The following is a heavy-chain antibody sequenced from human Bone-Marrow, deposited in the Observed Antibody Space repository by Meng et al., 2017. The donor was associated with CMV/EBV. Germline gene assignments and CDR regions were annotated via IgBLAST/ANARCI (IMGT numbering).Heavy chain of an antibody. CDR1: GFTFSSYS. J-gene: IGHJ6*02. CDR3: ARVQITIFGVVIDHYYYYGMDV. D-gene: IGHD3-3*01. V-gene: IGHV3-21*01. Sequence: GGSLRLSCAASGFTFSSYSMNWVRQAPGKGLEWVSSISSSSSYIYYADSVKGRFTISRDNAKNSLYLQMNSLRAEDTAVYYCARVQITIFGVVIDHYYYYGMDVWGQGTTVTVSS. CDR2: ISSSSSYI.